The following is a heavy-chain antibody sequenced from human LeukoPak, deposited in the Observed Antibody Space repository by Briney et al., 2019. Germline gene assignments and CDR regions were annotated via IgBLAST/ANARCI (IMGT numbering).Heavy chain of an antibody. J-gene: IGHJ6*02. V-gene: IGHV1-69*04. CDR3: ARSVVTPLDYYYYYGMDV. Sequence: ASVKVSCKASGGTFSSYAISWVRQAPGQGLEWMGRIIPILGIANYAQKFQGRVTITADKSTSTAYMELSSLRSEDTAVYYCARSVVTPLDYYYYYGMDVWGQGTTVTVSS. D-gene: IGHD4-23*01. CDR1: GGTFSSYA. CDR2: IIPILGIA.